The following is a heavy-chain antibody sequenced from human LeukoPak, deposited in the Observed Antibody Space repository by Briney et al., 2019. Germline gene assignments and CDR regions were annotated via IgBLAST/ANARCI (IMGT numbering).Heavy chain of an antibody. J-gene: IGHJ4*02. D-gene: IGHD3-10*01. V-gene: IGHV3-30-3*01. CDR3: ARDRVTMVRGVNYYFDY. CDR2: ISYDGSNK. CDR1: GFTFSSYA. Sequence: GGSLRLSCAASGFTFSSYAMHWVRQAPGKGLEWVAVISYDGSNKYYADSVKGRFTISRDNAKNSLYLQMNSLRAEDTAVYYCARDRVTMVRGVNYYFDYWGQGTLVTVSS.